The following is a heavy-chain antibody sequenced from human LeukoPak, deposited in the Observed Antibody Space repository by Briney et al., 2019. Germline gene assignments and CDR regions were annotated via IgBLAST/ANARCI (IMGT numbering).Heavy chain of an antibody. CDR2: IYYSGST. V-gene: IGHV4-59*01. CDR3: ARGLRYFDWLSIYFDY. CDR1: GVSISSYY. Sequence: SETLSLTCTVSGVSISSYYWSWIRQPPGKGLEWIGYIYYSGSTNYNPSLKSRVTISVDTSKNQFSLKLSSVTAADTAVYYCARGLRYFDWLSIYFDYWGQGTLVTVSS. D-gene: IGHD3-9*01. J-gene: IGHJ4*02.